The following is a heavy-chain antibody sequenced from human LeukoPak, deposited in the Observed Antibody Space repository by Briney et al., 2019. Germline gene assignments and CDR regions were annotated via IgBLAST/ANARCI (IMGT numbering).Heavy chain of an antibody. CDR2: IYHSGIT. J-gene: IGHJ4*02. V-gene: IGHV4-38-2*01. D-gene: IGHD1-26*01. Sequence: SETLSLTCAVSSYSISSGYYWGWIRQPPGKGLEWIGSIYHSGITYYSPSLKSRVTISVDTSKNQFSLKLRSVTAADTAVYYCAKVAVGVTKSFDYWGQGTLVTVSS. CDR1: SYSISSGYY. CDR3: AKVAVGVTKSFDY.